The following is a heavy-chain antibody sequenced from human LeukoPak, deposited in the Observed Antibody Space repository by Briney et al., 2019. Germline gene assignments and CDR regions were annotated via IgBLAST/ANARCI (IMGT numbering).Heavy chain of an antibody. J-gene: IGHJ4*02. V-gene: IGHV3-9*01. CDR3: AKDKSDSGSQIDY. CDR2: ISWNTNSI. Sequence: SGGSLRLSCAASGFTFDDYAMHWVRQAPGKGLERVSGISWNTNSIDYADSVKGRFTISRDNAKNSLYLQMNSLRAEDTALYYCAKDKSDSGSQIDYWGQGTLVTVSS. CDR1: GFTFDDYA. D-gene: IGHD1-26*01.